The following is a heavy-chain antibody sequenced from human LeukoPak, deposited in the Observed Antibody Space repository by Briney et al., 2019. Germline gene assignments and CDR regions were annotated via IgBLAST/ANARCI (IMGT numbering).Heavy chain of an antibody. D-gene: IGHD5-18*01. CDR1: GFTFSSYG. Sequence: GGSLRLSCAASGFTFSSYGMHWVRQAPGKGLEWVAVISYDGSNKYYADSVKGRFTISRDNSKNTLYLQMNSLRAEDTAVYYCAKGIQLWTRGAFDIWGQGTMVTVSS. CDR3: AKGIQLWTRGAFDI. CDR2: ISYDGSNK. V-gene: IGHV3-30*18. J-gene: IGHJ3*02.